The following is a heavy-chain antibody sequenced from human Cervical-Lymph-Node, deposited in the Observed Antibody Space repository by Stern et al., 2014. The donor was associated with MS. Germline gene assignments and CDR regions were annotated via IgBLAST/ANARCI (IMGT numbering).Heavy chain of an antibody. CDR2: IITIFGTA. J-gene: IGHJ6*02. D-gene: IGHD1-26*01. V-gene: IGHV1-69*01. Sequence: VQLVESGAEVKKPGSSVKVSCKASGGTFSSYAISWVRQAPGQGLEWMGGIITIFGTAIYAQKLQGRGTITADESTSTAYMELSSLRSEDTAVYYCARGELKEGLVRGMDVWGQGTTVTVSS. CDR1: GGTFSSYA. CDR3: ARGELKEGLVRGMDV.